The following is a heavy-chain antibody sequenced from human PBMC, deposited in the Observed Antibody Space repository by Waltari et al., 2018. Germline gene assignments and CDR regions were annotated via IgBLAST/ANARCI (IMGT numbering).Heavy chain of an antibody. CDR3: ASQVDFALVPVERHFDS. D-gene: IGHD2-8*02. CDR1: GFSFSNYA. Sequence: EVQLLESGGGLVQPGGSLRLSCAASGFSFSNYAMSWVRQAPGKGLEYVSSISVSVVNTYYADSVKGRFTVSRDNSKNTLFLQMNSPRAEDTATYYCASQVDFALVPVERHFDSWGQGTLVTVSP. J-gene: IGHJ4*02. CDR2: ISVSVVNT. V-gene: IGHV3-23*01.